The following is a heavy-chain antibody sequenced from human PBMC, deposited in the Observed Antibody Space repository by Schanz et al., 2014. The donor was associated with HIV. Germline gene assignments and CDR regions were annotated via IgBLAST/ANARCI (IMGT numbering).Heavy chain of an antibody. J-gene: IGHJ4*02. V-gene: IGHV3-23*04. Sequence: DVQLVESGGGLVQPGGSLRLSCAASGFTFSSYAMSWVRQAPGKGLEWVSAISGSGGSTYYADSVKGRFTISRDNSKNTLYLQMTTLRTEDTAVYYCAKPEYDSRGNSQSHFDYWGQGTLVTVSS. CDR1: GFTFSSYA. D-gene: IGHD3-22*01. CDR3: AKPEYDSRGNSQSHFDY. CDR2: ISGSGGST.